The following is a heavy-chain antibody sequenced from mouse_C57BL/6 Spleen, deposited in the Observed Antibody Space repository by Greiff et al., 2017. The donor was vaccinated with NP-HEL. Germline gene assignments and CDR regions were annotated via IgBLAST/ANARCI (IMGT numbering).Heavy chain of an antibody. CDR1: GFTFSDYG. CDR3: ARTGGRRSYYAMDY. Sequence: EVQVVESGGGLVKPGGSLKLSCAASGFTFSDYGMHWVRQAPEKGLEWVAYISSGSSTIYYADTVKGRFTISRDNAKNTLLLQMTSLRSEDTAMYYCARTGGRRSYYAMDYWGQGTSVTVSS. V-gene: IGHV5-17*01. CDR2: ISSGSSTI. J-gene: IGHJ4*01.